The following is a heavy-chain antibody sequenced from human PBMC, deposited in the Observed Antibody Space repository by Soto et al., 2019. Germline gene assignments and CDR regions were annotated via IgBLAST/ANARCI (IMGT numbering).Heavy chain of an antibody. V-gene: IGHV1-69*06. CDR2: IIPIFGTA. CDR3: ARVRDGYNLYYFDY. J-gene: IGHJ4*02. CDR1: GGTFSSYA. D-gene: IGHD5-12*01. Sequence: SVKVSCKASGGTFSSYAISWVRQAPGQGLEWMGGIIPIFGTANNAQKFQGRVTITADKSTSTAYMELSSLRSEDTAVYYCARVRDGYNLYYFDYWGQGTLVTVSS.